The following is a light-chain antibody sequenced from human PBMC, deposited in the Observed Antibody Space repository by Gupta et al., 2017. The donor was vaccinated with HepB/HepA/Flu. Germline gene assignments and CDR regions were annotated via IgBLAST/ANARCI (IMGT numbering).Light chain of an antibody. V-gene: IGKV3-11*01. CDR2: DAS. CDR3: QQRSNWPPWT. J-gene: IGKJ1*01. CDR1: QSVSSY. Sequence: EIVLTQSPATLPWSPGERATLTCRASQSVSSYLAWYQQKPGQAPRLLIYDASNRATGIPARFSGSGSGTDFTLTISCLEPEDFAVYYCQQRSNWPPWTFGQGTKVEIK.